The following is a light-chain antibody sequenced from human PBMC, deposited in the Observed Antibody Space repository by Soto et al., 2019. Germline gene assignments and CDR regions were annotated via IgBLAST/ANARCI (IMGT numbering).Light chain of an antibody. CDR2: NAS. Sequence: ELVLKESPAKMSMVPGERGTPSCMASQSVRTYLAWYQQKPGQAPRLLISNASTMATGIPARFSGSASGTDFTLTISSLQAEDFAVYYCHQRSNWPRTFGGGTKVDIK. CDR1: QSVRTY. J-gene: IGKJ4*01. V-gene: IGKV3-11*01. CDR3: HQRSNWPRT.